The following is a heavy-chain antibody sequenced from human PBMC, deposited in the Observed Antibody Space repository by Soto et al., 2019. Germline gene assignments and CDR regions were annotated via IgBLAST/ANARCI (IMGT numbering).Heavy chain of an antibody. CDR2: ISYTGDT. D-gene: IGHD3-22*01. CDR1: GDSVSSDGYF. V-gene: IGHV4-61*08. Sequence: QVQLRESGPGLLKPSETLSLTCTVSGDSVSSDGYFWTWVRQPPGKGLEWIAYISYTGDTNYNPSLKSRVTISVDTSRNQFSLKVRSVSAADTAMYFCARSVVVVTIDYWGQGTLGTVSS. CDR3: ARSVVVVTIDY. J-gene: IGHJ4*02.